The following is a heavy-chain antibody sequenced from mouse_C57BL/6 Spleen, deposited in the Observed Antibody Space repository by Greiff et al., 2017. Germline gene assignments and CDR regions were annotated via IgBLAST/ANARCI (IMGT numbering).Heavy chain of an antibody. Sequence: VQLQESGAELVRPGASVKLSCTASGFNIKAYSMHWMKQKPGQSLEWIGRFDPENGDTKYAPKFQGKATMTAETSSNTVYLQLSSLTSEDTAVYYCTTGDCAACLAYWGQGTLVTVAA. CDR2: FDPENGDT. CDR3: TTGDCAACLAY. V-gene: IGHV14-1*01. CDR1: GFNIKAYS. J-gene: IGHJ3*01. D-gene: IGHD2-13*01.